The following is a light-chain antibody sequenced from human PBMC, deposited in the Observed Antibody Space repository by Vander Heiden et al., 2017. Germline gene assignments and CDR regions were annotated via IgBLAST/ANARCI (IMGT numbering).Light chain of an antibody. CDR1: SSDVGGYNY. Sequence: QSALTQPASVSGSPGQSSTIPCTGTSSDVGGYNYVSWYQQHPGKAPKLMIYDVSNRPSGVSNRFSGSKSGNTASLTISGLQAEDEADYYCSSYTSSSPYVFGTGTKVTVL. CDR2: DVS. CDR3: SSYTSSSPYV. J-gene: IGLJ1*01. V-gene: IGLV2-14*01.